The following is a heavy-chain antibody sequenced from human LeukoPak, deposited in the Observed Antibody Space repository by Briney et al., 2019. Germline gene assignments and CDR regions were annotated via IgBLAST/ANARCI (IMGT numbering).Heavy chain of an antibody. V-gene: IGHV3-9*01. CDR3: LATSFDH. J-gene: IGHJ4*02. CDR2: ISSNSDTI. CDR1: GFTLGDYD. Sequence: GVSLTLSCTASGFTLGDYDIHWVRHAPGKAPEWVSSISSNSDTIAYAEPVKGRFTVSRDNTINSLYLQMDSVRVEDTSLYYCLATSFDHWGQGTLVTVSS.